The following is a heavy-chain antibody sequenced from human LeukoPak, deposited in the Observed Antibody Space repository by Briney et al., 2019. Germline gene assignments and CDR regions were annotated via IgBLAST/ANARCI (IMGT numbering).Heavy chain of an antibody. V-gene: IGHV4-59*12. CDR2: IYYSGST. Sequence: SETLSLTCTVSGGSISSYYWSWIRQPPGKGLEWIGYIYYSGSTNYNPSLKRRVTISVDTSKDQFSLKLSSVTAADTAVYYCARISLRSQRGGDYWGQGTLVTVSS. J-gene: IGHJ4*02. CDR3: ARISLRSQRGGDY. D-gene: IGHD4-17*01. CDR1: GGSISSYY.